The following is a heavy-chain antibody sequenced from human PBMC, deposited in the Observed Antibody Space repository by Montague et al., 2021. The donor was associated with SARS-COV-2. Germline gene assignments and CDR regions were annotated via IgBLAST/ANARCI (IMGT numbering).Heavy chain of an antibody. Sequence: PALVKPTQTLTLTCTFSGFSLTTDGMRVSWVRQPPGKALEWLARIDWDDDKYYSTSPKTRLTISKDTSKNQVVLRMTNMDPADTATYYCARNGVEPRGSGRYYSGNWLDPWGQGTLVTVSS. V-gene: IGHV2-70*04. CDR2: IDWDDDK. D-gene: IGHD3-10*01. J-gene: IGHJ5*02. CDR3: ARNGVEPRGSGRYYSGNWLDP. CDR1: GFSLTTDGMR.